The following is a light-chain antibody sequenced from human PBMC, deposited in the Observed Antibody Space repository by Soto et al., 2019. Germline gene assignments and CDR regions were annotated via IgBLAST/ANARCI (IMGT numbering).Light chain of an antibody. CDR3: CSYVGSYSYV. CDR2: DVI. J-gene: IGLJ1*01. CDR1: SSVVGGYNS. V-gene: IGLV2-11*01. Sequence: QSVLTQPRSVSGSPGQSVTVSCIGTSSVVGGYNSVSWYQEHPGKAPKLMIYDVIKRPSGVPDRFSGSKSGNTASLTISGLLAEDEADYDCCSYVGSYSYVFGTGTKVTVL.